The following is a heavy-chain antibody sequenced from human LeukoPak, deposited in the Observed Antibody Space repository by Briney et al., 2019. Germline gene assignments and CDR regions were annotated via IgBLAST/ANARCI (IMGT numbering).Heavy chain of an antibody. J-gene: IGHJ5*02. CDR3: ARDRVVVVPAAGFDP. CDR2: IIPIFGIA. V-gene: IGHV1-69*04. Sequence: SVKVSCKASGGTFSSYAISWVRQAPGQGLEWMGRIIPIFGIANYAQKFQGRVTITADKPTSTAYMELSSLRSEDTAVYYCARDRVVVVPAAGFDPWGQGTLVTVSS. D-gene: IGHD2-2*01. CDR1: GGTFSSYA.